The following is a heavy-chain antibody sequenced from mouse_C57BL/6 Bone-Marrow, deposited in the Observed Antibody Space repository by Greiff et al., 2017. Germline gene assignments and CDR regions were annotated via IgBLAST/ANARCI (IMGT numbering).Heavy chain of an antibody. CDR1: GFTFTDYY. V-gene: IGHV7-3*01. Sequence: EVMLVESGGGLVQPGGSLSLSCAASGFTFTDYYMRWVRQPPGQALEWLGFIRNNANGYTTEYSASVKGRFTISRDNSQSILYLQVNALRAEDSATYYCARYHGDYDMEYGGQGNSVTVSS. CDR3: ARYHGDYDMEY. J-gene: IGHJ4*01. CDR2: IRNNANGYTT.